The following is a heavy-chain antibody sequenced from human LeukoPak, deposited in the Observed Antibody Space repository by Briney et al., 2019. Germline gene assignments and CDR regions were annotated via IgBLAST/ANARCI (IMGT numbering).Heavy chain of an antibody. CDR3: ARLRDNCEDY. Sequence: GESLKISCRGSGYTFTSYWIVWVRQMPGKGPEWMGMIFPGDSDTKYSPSFEGQITISADKSISSAYLQWSSLKASGPATYYCARLRDNCEDYWGQGTLVTVSS. CDR2: IFPGDSDT. CDR1: GYTFTSYW. V-gene: IGHV5-51*01. J-gene: IGHJ4*02. D-gene: IGHD1-20*01.